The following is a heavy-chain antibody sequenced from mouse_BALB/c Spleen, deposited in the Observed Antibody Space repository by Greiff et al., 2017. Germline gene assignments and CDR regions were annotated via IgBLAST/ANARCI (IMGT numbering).Heavy chain of an antibody. CDR1: GYTFTSYY. V-gene: IGHV1S81*02. Sequence: QVQLQQSGAELVKPGASVKLSCKASGYTFTSYYMYWVKQRPGQGLEWIGEINPSNGGTNFNEKLKSKATLTVDKSSSTAYMQLSSLTSEDSAVYYCTRDAMDYWGQGTSVTVSS. CDR2: INPSNGGT. J-gene: IGHJ4*01. CDR3: TRDAMDY.